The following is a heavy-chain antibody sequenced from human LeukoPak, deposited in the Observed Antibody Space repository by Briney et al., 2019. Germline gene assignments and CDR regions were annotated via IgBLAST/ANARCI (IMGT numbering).Heavy chain of an antibody. CDR2: IIPILGIA. Sequence: ASVKVSCKASGGTFSSYAISWVRQAPGQGLEWMGRIIPILGIANYAQKFQGRVTITADKSTSTAYMELSSLRSEDTAVYYCARDQASAAVGTVYYYHGMDVWGQGTTVTVSS. J-gene: IGHJ6*02. CDR1: GGTFSSYA. CDR3: ARDQASAAVGTVYYYHGMDV. D-gene: IGHD6-13*01. V-gene: IGHV1-69*04.